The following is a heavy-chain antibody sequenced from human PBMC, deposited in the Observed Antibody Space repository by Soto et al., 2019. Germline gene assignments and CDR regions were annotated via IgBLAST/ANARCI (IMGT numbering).Heavy chain of an antibody. CDR1: GYTFTSYA. D-gene: IGHD3-22*01. J-gene: IGHJ6*02. Sequence: ASVKVSCKASGYTFTSYAMHWVRQAPGQRLEWMGWINAGNGNTKYSQKFQGRVTITRDTSASTAYMELSSLRSEDTAVYYCARFSSRSIYYYDSGNYYGMDVWGQGTTVTVPS. V-gene: IGHV1-3*01. CDR2: INAGNGNT. CDR3: ARFSSRSIYYYDSGNYYGMDV.